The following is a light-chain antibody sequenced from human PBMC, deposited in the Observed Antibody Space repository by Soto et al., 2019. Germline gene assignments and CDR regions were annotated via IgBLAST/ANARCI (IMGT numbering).Light chain of an antibody. CDR2: KAS. V-gene: IGKV1-5*03. Sequence: DIQMTQSPSTLSASVGDRVTITCRASQSLSTWLAWYQQKPGKAPKLLIYKASSLEGGVPSRFSGSESGTDFTLTISSLQPEDFATYYCQQSYSTPLTFGGGTKVEIK. CDR3: QQSYSTPLT. CDR1: QSLSTW. J-gene: IGKJ4*01.